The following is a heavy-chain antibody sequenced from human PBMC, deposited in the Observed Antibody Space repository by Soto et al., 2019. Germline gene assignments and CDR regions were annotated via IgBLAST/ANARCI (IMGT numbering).Heavy chain of an antibody. V-gene: IGHV1-69*12. J-gene: IGHJ4*02. CDR1: GGTFSSYA. CDR2: IIPIFGTA. Sequence: QVQLVQSGAEVKKPGSSVKVSCKASGGTFSSYAISWVRQAPGQGLEWMGGIIPIFGTANYAQKFQGRVTITADESTSTAYMELSSLRSEDTAVYYCARRGWLTYYYDSSGYSPTSALDYWGQGTLVTVSS. CDR3: ARRGWLTYYYDSSGYSPTSALDY. D-gene: IGHD3-22*01.